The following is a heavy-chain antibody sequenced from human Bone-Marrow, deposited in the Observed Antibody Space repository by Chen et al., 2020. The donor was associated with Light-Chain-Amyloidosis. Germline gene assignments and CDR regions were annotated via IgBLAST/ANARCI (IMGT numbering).Heavy chain of an antibody. CDR3: TATAVAEDYHGS. J-gene: IGHJ4*02. V-gene: IGHV3-15*01. D-gene: IGHD2-21*02. CDR2: IKSKPNGGTI. Sequence: EVQVVESGGGLVKPGGSLRLSCAASGFTVTNAWMRWVRQAQGKGPEWVGRIKSKPNGGTIDYAAPVKGRFTISRGDSQNNLYLQMDSLKTEDTAVYYCTATAVAEDYHGSWGQGTLVIVSS. CDR1: GFTVTNAW.